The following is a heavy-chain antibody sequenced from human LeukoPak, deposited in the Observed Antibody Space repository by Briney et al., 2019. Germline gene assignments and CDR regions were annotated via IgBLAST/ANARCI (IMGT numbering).Heavy chain of an antibody. Sequence: GGSLRLSCAASGFTFSSYAMSWVRQAPGKGLEWVSAISDSGGSTFYADSVKGRFTISRDNSKNTLYLQMNSLRDEDTALYYCARDQRITTPDTFYWGQGTLVTVSS. CDR1: GFTFSSYA. D-gene: IGHD6-13*01. CDR3: ARDQRITTPDTFY. CDR2: ISDSGGST. J-gene: IGHJ4*02. V-gene: IGHV3-23*01.